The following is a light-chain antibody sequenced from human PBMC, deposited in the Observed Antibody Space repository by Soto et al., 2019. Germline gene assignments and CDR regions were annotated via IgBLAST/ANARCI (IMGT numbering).Light chain of an antibody. Sequence: MSVRQSPSTLSVSSGERATLSCMASQSVASNLAWYQQKPGQTPRLLIYAASTRATGVPARFSGSGSGTDFNLTITSLQSEDFAVYYCPQYYHWPRTFGQGTKADIK. CDR2: AAS. CDR1: QSVASN. V-gene: IGKV3-15*01. CDR3: PQYYHWPRT. J-gene: IGKJ1*01.